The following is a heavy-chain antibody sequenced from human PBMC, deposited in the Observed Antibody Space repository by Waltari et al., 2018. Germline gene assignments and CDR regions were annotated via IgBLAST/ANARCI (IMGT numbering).Heavy chain of an antibody. D-gene: IGHD5-18*01. J-gene: IGHJ4*02. Sequence: QVQLVESGGGVVQPGRSLRLSCAASGFTFSSYGMHWVRQAPGKGLEWVAVIWYDGSNKYYADSVKGRFTISRDNSKNTVYLQMNSLSAEDTATYYCARASIFRDTGNTFDSWGQGNLVTVSS. V-gene: IGHV3-33*01. CDR3: ARASIFRDTGNTFDS. CDR1: GFTFSSYG. CDR2: IWYDGSNK.